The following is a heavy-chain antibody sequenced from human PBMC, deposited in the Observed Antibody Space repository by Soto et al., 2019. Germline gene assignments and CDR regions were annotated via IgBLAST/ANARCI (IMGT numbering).Heavy chain of an antibody. Sequence: EVQLLESGGGLVQPGGSLRLSCAASGFTFSSYAMRWVRQAPGKGLEWVSAISGSGGSTYYADSVKGRFTISRDNSKNTLYLQMNSLGAEDTAVYYCARRGSGSYYGYWGQGSLVTVSS. CDR3: ARRGSGSYYGY. CDR2: ISGSGGST. V-gene: IGHV3-23*01. CDR1: GFTFSSYA. J-gene: IGHJ4*02. D-gene: IGHD1-26*01.